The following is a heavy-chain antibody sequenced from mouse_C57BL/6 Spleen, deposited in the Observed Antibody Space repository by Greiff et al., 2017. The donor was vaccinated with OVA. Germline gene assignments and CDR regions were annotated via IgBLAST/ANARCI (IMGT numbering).Heavy chain of an antibody. V-gene: IGHV5-16*01. CDR3: AREDYGSSFFDY. CDR1: GFTFSDYY. Sequence: EVMLVESEGGLVQPGSSMKLSCTASGFTFSDYYMAWVRQVPEKGLEWVANINYDGSSTYYLDSLKSRFIISIDNAKNILYLQMSSLKSEDTATYYCAREDYGSSFFDYWGQGTTLTVSS. J-gene: IGHJ2*01. D-gene: IGHD1-1*01. CDR2: INYDGSST.